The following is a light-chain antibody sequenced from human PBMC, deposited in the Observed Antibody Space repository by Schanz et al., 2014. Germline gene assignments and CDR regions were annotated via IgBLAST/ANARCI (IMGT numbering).Light chain of an antibody. V-gene: IGKV3-20*01. CDR3: QQYGSSPRT. J-gene: IGKJ1*01. Sequence: EIVLTQSPGTLSLSPGARATLSCRASQSVGGNLAWYQRKPGQAPRLLSSDASNRATGIPARFSGSGSGTDFTLTISSLEPDDFAVYYCQQYGSSPRTFGQGAKVEIK. CDR1: QSVGGN. CDR2: DAS.